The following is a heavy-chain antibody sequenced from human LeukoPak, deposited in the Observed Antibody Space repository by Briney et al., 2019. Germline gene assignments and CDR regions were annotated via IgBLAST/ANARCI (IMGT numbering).Heavy chain of an antibody. Sequence: SETLSLTCSVSGDSIDRSIYYWAWIRQSPGKGLEWIGTVYYSGTTYYNPSLKSPVSISVDASKNQFSLKMNSVTAADTAVYYCARTLTYGDYGLSVVGPWYFDLWGRGTLVTVSS. J-gene: IGHJ2*01. V-gene: IGHV4-39*01. CDR1: GDSIDRSIYY. CDR2: VYYSGTT. CDR3: ARTLTYGDYGLSVVGPWYFDL. D-gene: IGHD4-17*01.